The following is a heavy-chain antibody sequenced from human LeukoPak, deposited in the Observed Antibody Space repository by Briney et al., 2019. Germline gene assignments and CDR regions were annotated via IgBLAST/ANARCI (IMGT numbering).Heavy chain of an antibody. CDR2: IIPIFGTA. J-gene: IGHJ4*02. D-gene: IGHD3-3*02. CDR3: AREGIFGVVIPPY. Sequence: EASVTVSCTASGGTFSSYAISWVRQAPGQGLEWMGGIIPIFGTANYAQKFQGRVTITADESTSTAYMELSSLRSEDTAVYYCAREGIFGVVIPPYWGQGTLVTVSS. CDR1: GGTFSSYA. V-gene: IGHV1-69*13.